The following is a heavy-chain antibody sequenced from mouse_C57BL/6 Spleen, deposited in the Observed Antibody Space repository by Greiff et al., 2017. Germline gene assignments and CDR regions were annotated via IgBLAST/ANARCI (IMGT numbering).Heavy chain of an antibody. V-gene: IGHV1-55*01. CDR3: ARSGGTDY. CDR2: IYPGSGST. D-gene: IGHD4-1*01. J-gene: IGHJ2*01. Sequence: QVHVKQPGAELVKLGASVKMSCKASGYTFTSYWITWVKQRPGQGLEWIGDIYPGSGSTNYNEKFKSKATLTVDTSSSTAYMQLSSLTSEDSAVYYCARSGGTDYWGQGTTLTVSS. CDR1: GYTFTSYW.